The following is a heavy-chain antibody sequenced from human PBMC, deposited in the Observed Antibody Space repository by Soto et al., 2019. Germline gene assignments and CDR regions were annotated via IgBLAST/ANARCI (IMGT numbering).Heavy chain of an antibody. CDR2: IVVGSGNT. CDR1: GFTCTSAA. D-gene: IGHD3-3*01. V-gene: IGHV1-58*01. Sequence: AXVKGSCKAAGFTCTSAAVPWVRQARGQRLEWIGWIVVGSGNTNYAQKFQERVTITRDMSTSTAYMELSSLRSEDTAVYYCAADSGYYDFWRGYYLNFAYWGQGTLVTVSS. J-gene: IGHJ4*02. CDR3: AADSGYYDFWRGYYLNFAY.